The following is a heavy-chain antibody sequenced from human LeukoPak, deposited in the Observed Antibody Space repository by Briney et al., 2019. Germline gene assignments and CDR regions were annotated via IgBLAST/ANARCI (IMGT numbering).Heavy chain of an antibody. Sequence: PGGSLRLSCAASGFTFSSYAVSWVRQAPGRGLEWVSAISGSGGSTYYADSVKGRFTISRDNSKNTLYLQMNSLRAEDTAVYYCAKESLPAGDTLITIFGVVKGNRGYYFGYWGQGTLVTVSS. D-gene: IGHD3-3*01. CDR3: AKESLPAGDTLITIFGVVKGNRGYYFGY. CDR2: ISGSGGST. J-gene: IGHJ4*02. V-gene: IGHV3-23*01. CDR1: GFTFSSYA.